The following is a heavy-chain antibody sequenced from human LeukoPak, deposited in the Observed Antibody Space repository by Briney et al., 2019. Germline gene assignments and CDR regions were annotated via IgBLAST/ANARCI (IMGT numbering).Heavy chain of an antibody. CDR1: GFTFSSYA. J-gene: IGHJ4*02. CDR3: AKDTSIGKYCTNGVCSPFDY. D-gene: IGHD2-8*01. V-gene: IGHV3-23*01. CDR2: ISDSGDYT. Sequence: GESLRLSCAGSGFTFSSYAMNWVRQRPGQGLEWVSVISDSGDYTSYADSVRGRFTISRDNSRNTLYLQMISLRPEDTAVYYCAKDTSIGKYCTNGVCSPFDYWGQGTLVTVSS.